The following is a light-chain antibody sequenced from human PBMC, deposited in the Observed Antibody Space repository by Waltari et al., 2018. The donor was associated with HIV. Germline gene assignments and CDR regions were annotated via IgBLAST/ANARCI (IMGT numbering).Light chain of an antibody. CDR2: AVS. Sequence: IQLTQSPSFLSASVGDTVRITCRATQGVGSYLAWYQKKPGRPPNLLIYAVSVLQSGVPSRVSASGSGTEFTLTISGLQPEDLATYYCQQLKSYPVTFGGGTEVDSK. CDR1: QGVGSY. CDR3: QQLKSYPVT. V-gene: IGKV1-9*01. J-gene: IGKJ4*01.